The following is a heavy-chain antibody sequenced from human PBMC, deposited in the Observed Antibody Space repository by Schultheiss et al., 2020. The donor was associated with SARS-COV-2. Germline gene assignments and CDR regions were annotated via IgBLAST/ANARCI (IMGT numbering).Heavy chain of an antibody. D-gene: IGHD3-9*01. V-gene: IGHV4-31*11. CDR3: ARYFGSEIDA. CDR1: GYSISSSSYY. J-gene: IGHJ5*02. CDR2: IYYSGST. Sequence: SETLSLTCAVSGYSISSSSYYWGWIRQPPGKGLEWIGYIYYSGSTYYNPSLKSRVTISVDTSKNQFSLKLTSVTTADTAVYYCARYFGSEIDAWGQGTLVTVSS.